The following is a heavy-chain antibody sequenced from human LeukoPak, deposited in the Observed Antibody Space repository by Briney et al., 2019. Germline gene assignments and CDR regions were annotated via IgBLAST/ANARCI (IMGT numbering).Heavy chain of an antibody. J-gene: IGHJ4*02. D-gene: IGHD3-22*01. CDR1: GYTFTSYG. CDR2: ISAYNGNT. Sequence: VASVKVSCKASGYTFTSYGISWVRQAPGQGLEWMGWISAYNGNTNYAQKLQGRVAMTTDTSTSTAYMELRSLRSDDTAVYYCARGRRIKYYYDSSGYDYWGQGTLVTVSS. CDR3: ARGRRIKYYYDSSGYDY. V-gene: IGHV1-18*01.